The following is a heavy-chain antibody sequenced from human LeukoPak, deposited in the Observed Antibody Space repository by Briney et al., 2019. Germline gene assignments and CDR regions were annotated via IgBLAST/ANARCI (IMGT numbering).Heavy chain of an antibody. CDR3: AAEIAAAGTFGMDV. V-gene: IGHV1-58*02. CDR1: GFTFTSSA. Sequence: SVTVSCKASGFTFTSSAMQWVRQARGQRLEWIGWIVVGSGNTNYAQKFQERVTITRDMSTSTAYMELSSLRSEDTAVYYCAAEIAAAGTFGMDVWGQGTTVTVSS. CDR2: IVVGSGNT. D-gene: IGHD6-13*01. J-gene: IGHJ6*02.